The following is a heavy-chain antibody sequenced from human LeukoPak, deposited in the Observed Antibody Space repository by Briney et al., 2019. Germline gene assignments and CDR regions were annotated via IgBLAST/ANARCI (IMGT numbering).Heavy chain of an antibody. J-gene: IGHJ4*02. D-gene: IGHD1-1*01. CDR1: GYTFIAYY. CDR3: ARDLQEVPRPGRVDY. Sequence: ASVKVSCKTSGYTFIAYYMHWVRQAPGQGLEWMGWINPNSGVTKYAQRFQGRLTMIRDTSISTAYMELSSLRSDDTAVYYCARDLQEVPRPGRVDYWGQGTLVTVSS. CDR2: INPNSGVT. V-gene: IGHV1-2*02.